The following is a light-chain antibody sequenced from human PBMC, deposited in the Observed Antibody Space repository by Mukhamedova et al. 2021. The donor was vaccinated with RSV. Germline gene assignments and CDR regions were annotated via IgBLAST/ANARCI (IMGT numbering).Light chain of an antibody. CDR2: GAS. J-gene: IGKJ2*01. CDR1: QSVSSSY. V-gene: IGKV3-20*01. CDR3: QQYGSSPYT. Sequence: SQSVSSSYLAWYQQKPGQAPRLLIYGASSRATGIPDRFSGSGSGTDFTLTISRLEPEDFAVYYCQQYGSSPYTFGQGTKLEI.